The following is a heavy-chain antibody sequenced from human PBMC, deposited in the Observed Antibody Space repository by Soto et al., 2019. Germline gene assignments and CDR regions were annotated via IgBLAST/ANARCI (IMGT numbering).Heavy chain of an antibody. CDR1: GYTFTNFG. Sequence: QVQLVQSGAEVKKPGASVKVSCKASGYTFTNFGISWVRQAPGQGLEWMGWISAYNGNTNYAQNFQRRVSTSTYTSTSTADMELRSLSSDITALYNCSRMGTSIDYWGQGTLGTVSS. D-gene: IGHD7-27*01. V-gene: IGHV1-18*01. CDR3: SRMGTSIDY. J-gene: IGHJ4*02. CDR2: ISAYNGNT.